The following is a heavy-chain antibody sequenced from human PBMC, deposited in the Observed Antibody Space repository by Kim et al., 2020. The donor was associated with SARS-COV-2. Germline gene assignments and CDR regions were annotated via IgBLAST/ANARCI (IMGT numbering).Heavy chain of an antibody. Sequence: GGSLRLSCAASGFNFSAYSMNWVRQAPGKGLEWVSTISASGKGSSYADSVRGRFTISRDNSKSTMSLEMNSLTADDTALYFCAKARTWTYDDSWGQGTQVTVSS. D-gene: IGHD1-1*01. CDR1: GFNFSAYS. CDR3: AKARTWTYDDS. J-gene: IGHJ5*01. V-gene: IGHV3-23*01. CDR2: ISASGKGS.